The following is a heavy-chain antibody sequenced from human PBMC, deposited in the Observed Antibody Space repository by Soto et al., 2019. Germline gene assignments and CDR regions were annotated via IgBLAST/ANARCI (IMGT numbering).Heavy chain of an antibody. Sequence: GGSLRLSCAASGFTFSSYDMHWVRQATGKGLEWVSAIGTAGDTYYPGSVKGRFTISRENAKNSLYLQMNSLRAGDTAVYYCARGVGYCSGGSCYSFPFDYWGQGTLVTVSS. V-gene: IGHV3-13*01. CDR2: IGTAGDT. J-gene: IGHJ4*02. D-gene: IGHD2-15*01. CDR1: GFTFSSYD. CDR3: ARGVGYCSGGSCYSFPFDY.